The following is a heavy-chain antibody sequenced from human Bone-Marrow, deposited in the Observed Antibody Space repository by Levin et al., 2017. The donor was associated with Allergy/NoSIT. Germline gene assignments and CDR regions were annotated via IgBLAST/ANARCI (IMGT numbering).Heavy chain of an antibody. Sequence: GESLKISCAASGFTLSSYSMNWVRQAPGKGLEWLSYISSSSSTIYYADSVKGRFTISRDNAKNSLYLKMDSLRDEDTAVYYCAREPAIVDAFDSWGQGTMVIVSS. CDR3: AREPAIVDAFDS. CDR1: GFTLSSYS. D-gene: IGHD2-21*02. J-gene: IGHJ3*02. V-gene: IGHV3-48*02. CDR2: ISSSSSTI.